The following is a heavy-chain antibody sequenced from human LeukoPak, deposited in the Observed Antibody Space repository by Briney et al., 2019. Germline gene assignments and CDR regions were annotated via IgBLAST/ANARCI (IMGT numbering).Heavy chain of an antibody. CDR3: ARAGFNWNDEGDY. J-gene: IGHJ4*02. V-gene: IGHV1-69*04. D-gene: IGHD1-20*01. Sequence: GASVKVSCKASGGTFSSYAISWVRQAPGQGLEWMGRIIPILGIANYAQKFQGRVTITADKSTSTAYMELRSLRSEDTAVYYCARAGFNWNDEGDYWGQGTLVTVSS. CDR1: GGTFSSYA. CDR2: IIPILGIA.